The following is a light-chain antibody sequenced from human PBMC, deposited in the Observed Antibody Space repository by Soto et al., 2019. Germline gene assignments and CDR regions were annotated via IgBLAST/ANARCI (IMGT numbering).Light chain of an antibody. CDR2: DVN. CDR1: RSDIGAYNF. V-gene: IGLV2-14*03. CDR3: TSWTTSTTMI. Sequence: QSALTQPASVSGSPGQSITISCTGTRSDIGAYNFVSWDQQHPGKAPNLMLYDVNIRPSGVSNRFSGSKSGNTGSLTISGLQAEVEADYYCTSWTTSTTMIFGGGTKLTVL. J-gene: IGLJ2*01.